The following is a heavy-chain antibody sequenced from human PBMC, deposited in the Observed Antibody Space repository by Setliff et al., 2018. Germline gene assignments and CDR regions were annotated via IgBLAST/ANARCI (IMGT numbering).Heavy chain of an antibody. Sequence: SETLSLTCAVYGGSFSGYYWSWIRQPPGKGLEWIGEINHSGSTNHNPSLKSRVTISVDTSKNQFSLKLSSVTAADMAVYYCAREQWLDPPGYYYMDVWAKGTTVTVSS. CDR3: AREQWLDPPGYYYMDV. CDR2: INHSGST. J-gene: IGHJ6*03. D-gene: IGHD6-19*01. V-gene: IGHV4-34*01. CDR1: GGSFSGYY.